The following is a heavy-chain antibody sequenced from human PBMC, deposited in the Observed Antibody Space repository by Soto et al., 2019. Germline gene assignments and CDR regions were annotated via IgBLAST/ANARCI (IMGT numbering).Heavy chain of an antibody. V-gene: IGHV3-30*18. CDR1: GFTFSDYA. CDR2: VSHDGRNT. Sequence: VQLVESGGGVVQPGRSLRLSCAASGFTFSDYAMHWVRQAPGKGLEWVAVVSHDGRNTHYADSVKGRFTISRDSSTNTVSLEMTSLIAEDTAIYYCSKGGRQGLVTSDFNYWGQGALVTVSS. D-gene: IGHD6-19*01. CDR3: SKGGRQGLVTSDFNY. J-gene: IGHJ4*02.